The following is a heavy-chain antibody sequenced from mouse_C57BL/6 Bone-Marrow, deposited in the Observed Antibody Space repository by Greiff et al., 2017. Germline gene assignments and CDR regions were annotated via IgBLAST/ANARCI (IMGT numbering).Heavy chain of an antibody. CDR3: ARHEDRRATVVGAMDY. Sequence: QVQLQQSGAELVKPGASVKLSCKASGYTFTEYTIHWVKQRSGQGLEWIGWFYPGSGSIKYNEKFKDKATLPADKSSSSVYMELSRLTSEDSAVYFCARHEDRRATVVGAMDYWGQGTSVTVSS. D-gene: IGHD1-1*01. CDR2: FYPGSGSI. V-gene: IGHV1-62-2*01. CDR1: GYTFTEYT. J-gene: IGHJ4*01.